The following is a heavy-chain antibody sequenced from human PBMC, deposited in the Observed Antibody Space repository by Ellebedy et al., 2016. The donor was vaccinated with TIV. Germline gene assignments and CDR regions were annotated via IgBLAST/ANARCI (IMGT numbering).Heavy chain of an antibody. CDR1: GFTFSDYY. J-gene: IGHJ6*02. D-gene: IGHD6-19*01. Sequence: PGGSLRLSCAASGFTFSDYYMSWIRQAPGKGLEWVSYISRSSSYTNYADSVKGRFTISRDNAKNSLYLQMNSLRAEDTAVYYCAREGIGSGWYYYGMDVWGQGTTVTVSS. CDR2: ISRSSSYT. CDR3: AREGIGSGWYYYGMDV. V-gene: IGHV3-11*06.